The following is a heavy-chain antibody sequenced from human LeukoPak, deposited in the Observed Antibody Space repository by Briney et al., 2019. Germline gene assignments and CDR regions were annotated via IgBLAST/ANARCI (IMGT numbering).Heavy chain of an antibody. J-gene: IGHJ5*02. V-gene: IGHV1-2*02. D-gene: IGHD3-22*01. Sequence: VASVKVSCKASGYTFTSYYLHWVRQAPGQGLEWMGWINPNSGVTRYAQKFQGRVTMTRDTSISTAYMELSRLTSDDTAVYYCVRVVYSFGYCDTTTCPNWFDPWGQRTLVTVSS. CDR1: GYTFTSYY. CDR2: INPNSGVT. CDR3: VRVVYSFGYCDTTTCPNWFDP.